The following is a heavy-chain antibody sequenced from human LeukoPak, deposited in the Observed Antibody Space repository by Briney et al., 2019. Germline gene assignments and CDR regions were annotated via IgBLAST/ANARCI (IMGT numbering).Heavy chain of an antibody. CDR2: ISGSGGST. CDR1: GFTFSSYA. D-gene: IGHD3-10*01. CDR3: ARSQYGSGSYYSYYYYYGMDV. V-gene: IGHV3-23*01. J-gene: IGHJ6*02. Sequence: GGSLRLSCAASGFTFSSYAMSWVRQAPGKGLEWVSAISGSGGSTYYADSVKGRFTISRDNSKNTLYLQMNSLRAEDTAVYYCARSQYGSGSYYSYYYYYGMDVWGQGTTVTVSS.